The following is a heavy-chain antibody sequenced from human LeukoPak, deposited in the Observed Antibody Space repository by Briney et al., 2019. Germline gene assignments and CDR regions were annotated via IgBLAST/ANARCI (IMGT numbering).Heavy chain of an antibody. CDR1: GSTFSNFD. Sequence: GGSLRLSCAASGSTFSNFDMSWVRQAPGRGLEWVSGITGSGITTYYAGSVKGRFTISRDNSKNTLYLQMNSLRAEDTAMYYCAKGRGGFSSGWYYDYWGQGTLVTVSS. J-gene: IGHJ4*02. V-gene: IGHV3-23*01. CDR3: AKGRGGFSSGWYYDY. CDR2: ITGSGITT. D-gene: IGHD6-19*01.